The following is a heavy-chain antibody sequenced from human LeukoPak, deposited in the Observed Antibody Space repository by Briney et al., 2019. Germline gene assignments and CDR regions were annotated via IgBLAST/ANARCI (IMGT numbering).Heavy chain of an antibody. V-gene: IGHV3-7*01. CDR2: IRHDGSEK. D-gene: IGHD2-21*02. Sequence: GGSLRLSCAASGFTFSTFWMSWVRQAPGKGLEWVANIRHDGSEKYYVDSVRGRFTISRDNGKNSLSLQMNILRAEDTAMYYCARGGRHKVTAAVSDHFDYWGQGTLVTVSS. CDR3: ARGGRHKVTAAVSDHFDY. J-gene: IGHJ4*02. CDR1: GFTFSTFW.